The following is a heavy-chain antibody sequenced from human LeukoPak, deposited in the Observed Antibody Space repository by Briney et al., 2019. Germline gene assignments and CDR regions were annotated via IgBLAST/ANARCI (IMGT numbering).Heavy chain of an antibody. J-gene: IGHJ4*02. D-gene: IGHD6-13*01. CDR2: ISAYNSNT. Sequence: ASVKVSCKASGYTFTSYGISWVRQAPGQGHEWMGWISAYNSNTNYAQKLQGRVTIITGTSTSTAYMELRSLRSDDTAVYYCARDPGSSSSWYYFHYWVQGTLVTVSS. CDR3: ARDPGSSSSWYYFHY. CDR1: GYTFTSYG. V-gene: IGHV1-18*01.